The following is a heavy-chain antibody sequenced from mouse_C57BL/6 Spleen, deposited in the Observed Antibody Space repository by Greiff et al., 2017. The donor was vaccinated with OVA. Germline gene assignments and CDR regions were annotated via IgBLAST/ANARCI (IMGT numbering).Heavy chain of an antibody. V-gene: IGHV1-74*01. CDR2: IHPSDSDT. Sequence: VQLQQPGAELVKPGASVKVSCKASGYTFTSYWMHWVKQRPGQGLEWIGRIHPSDSDTNYNQKFKGKATLTVDKSTSTAYVQLSSLTSEDSAVDFCAISCPGDYWYFDVWGTGTTVTVSS. CDR1: GYTFTSYW. D-gene: IGHD4-1*01. CDR3: AISCPGDYWYFDV. J-gene: IGHJ1*03.